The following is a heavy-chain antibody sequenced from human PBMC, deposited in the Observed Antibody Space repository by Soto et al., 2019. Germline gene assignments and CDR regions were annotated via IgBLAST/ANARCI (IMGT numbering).Heavy chain of an antibody. CDR3: AKAAGSGSYYVDYYYYGMDV. D-gene: IGHD1-26*01. CDR1: GFTFSSYA. Sequence: GGSLRLSCAASGFTFSSYAMSWVRQAPGKGLEWVSAISGSGGSTYYAESVKGRFTISRDNSKNTLYLKMNSLRAEDTAVYYCAKAAGSGSYYVDYYYYGMDVWGQGTTVTVSS. V-gene: IGHV3-23*01. J-gene: IGHJ6*02. CDR2: ISGSGGST.